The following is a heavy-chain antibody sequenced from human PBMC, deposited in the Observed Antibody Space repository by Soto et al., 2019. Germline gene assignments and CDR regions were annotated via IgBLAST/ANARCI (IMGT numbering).Heavy chain of an antibody. J-gene: IGHJ4*02. D-gene: IGHD4-17*01. Sequence: EVRLLESGGGLVQPGGSLRLSCAASGFTFSTYTMSWVRQAPGKGLEWVSAVLPTGSGTFYADSVKGRFTISRDNSQNTLYLQMNNLRAEDTAVYYCAKDFTPDGYWDFDDWGQGTLVTVSS. CDR1: GFTFSTYT. V-gene: IGHV3-23*01. CDR2: VLPTGSGT. CDR3: AKDFTPDGYWDFDD.